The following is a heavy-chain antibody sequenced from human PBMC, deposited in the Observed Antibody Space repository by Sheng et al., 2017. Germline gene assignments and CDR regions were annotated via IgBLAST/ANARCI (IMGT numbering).Heavy chain of an antibody. CDR3: AKDHYYGSGPYYGMDV. D-gene: IGHD3-10*01. V-gene: IGHV3-30*18. CDR2: ISYDGSNK. Sequence: QVQLVESGGGVVQPGRSLRLSCAASGFTFSSYGMHWVRQAPGKGLEWVAVISYDGSNKYYADSVKGRFTISRDNSKNTLYLQMNSLRAEDTAVYYCAKDHYYGSGPYYGMDVWGQG. CDR1: GFTFSSYG. J-gene: IGHJ6*02.